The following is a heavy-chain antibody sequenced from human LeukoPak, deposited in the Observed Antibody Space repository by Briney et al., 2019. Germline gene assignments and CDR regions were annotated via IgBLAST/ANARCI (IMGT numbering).Heavy chain of an antibody. Sequence: SETLSLTCTVSGGSISSSSYYWGWIRQPPGKGLEWIGSIYYSGSTYYHPSLKSRVTISVHTSRNQFSLKLSSVTAADTAVYYCARLVVAATLVNWFDPWGQGTLVTVSS. CDR3: ARLVVAATLVNWFDP. CDR2: IYYSGST. J-gene: IGHJ5*02. D-gene: IGHD2-15*01. V-gene: IGHV4-39*01. CDR1: GGSISSSSYY.